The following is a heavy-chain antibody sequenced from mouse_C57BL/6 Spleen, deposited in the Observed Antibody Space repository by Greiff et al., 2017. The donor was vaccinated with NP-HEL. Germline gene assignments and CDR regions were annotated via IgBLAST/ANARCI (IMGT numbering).Heavy chain of an antibody. CDR3: ARSPYDYDGGAWFAY. CDR1: GYTFTSYW. J-gene: IGHJ3*01. CDR2: IHPNSGST. V-gene: IGHV1-64*01. D-gene: IGHD2-4*01. Sequence: QVQLQQPGAELVKPGASVKLSCKASGYTFTSYWMHWVKQRPGQGLEWIGMIHPNSGSTNYNEKFKSKATLTVDKSSSTAYMQLSSLTSEDSAVYYCARSPYDYDGGAWFAYWGQGTLVTVAA.